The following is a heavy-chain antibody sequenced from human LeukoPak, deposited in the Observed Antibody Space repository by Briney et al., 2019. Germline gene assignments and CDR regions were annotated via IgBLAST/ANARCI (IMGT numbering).Heavy chain of an antibody. J-gene: IGHJ5*02. V-gene: IGHV3-21*01. CDR2: ISSSSSYI. Sequence: GGSLRLSCAASGFTFSSYSMNWVRQAPGKGLEWVASISSSSSYIYYADSVKGRFTISRDNAKNSLYLQMNSLRAEDTAVYYCARDGVVVVAATPRWFDPWGQGTLVTVSS. CDR1: GFTFSSYS. CDR3: ARDGVVVVAATPRWFDP. D-gene: IGHD2-15*01.